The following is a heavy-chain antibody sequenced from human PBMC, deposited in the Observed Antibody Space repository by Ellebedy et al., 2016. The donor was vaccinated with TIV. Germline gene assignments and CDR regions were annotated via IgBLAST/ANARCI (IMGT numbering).Heavy chain of an antibody. Sequence: LRLSCTVSGGSISSDSYYWNWLRQHPGKGLEWIGYIYYSGSTYYNPSFKSLVTISEDTSKNQFSLKLTSVTAADTAVYYCARSIAVAGTFYFDPWGQGTLVTVSS. D-gene: IGHD6-19*01. CDR1: GGSISSDSYY. J-gene: IGHJ5*02. CDR3: ARSIAVAGTFYFDP. CDR2: IYYSGST. V-gene: IGHV4-31*01.